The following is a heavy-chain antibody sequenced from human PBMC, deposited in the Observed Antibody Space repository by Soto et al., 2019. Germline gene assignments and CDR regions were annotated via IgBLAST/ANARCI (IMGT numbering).Heavy chain of an antibody. J-gene: IGHJ6*02. Sequence: PGGSLRLSCADSGFTFGSHAMTWVRQAPGKGLEWVAGISASGGNTYYADSVKGRFTISRASSDNSLYLQMDRLRVEDTALYYCAKAKSTSTFTAMDAWGQGTTVTVSS. V-gene: IGHV3-23*01. CDR1: GFTFGSHA. D-gene: IGHD5-12*01. CDR2: ISASGGNT. CDR3: AKAKSTSTFTAMDA.